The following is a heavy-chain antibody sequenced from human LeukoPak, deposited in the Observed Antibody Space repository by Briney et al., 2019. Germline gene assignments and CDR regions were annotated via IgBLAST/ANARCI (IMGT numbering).Heavy chain of an antibody. CDR3: ARGRAANRKPRGYYGMDV. CDR2: INHSGST. CDR1: GGSFGGYY. J-gene: IGHJ6*02. D-gene: IGHD1-14*01. Sequence: SETLSLTCAVYGGSFGGYYWSWIRQPPGKGLEWIGEINHSGSTNYNPSLKSRVTISVDTSKNQFSLKLSSVTAADTAVYYCARGRAANRKPRGYYGMDVWGQGTTVTVSS. V-gene: IGHV4-34*01.